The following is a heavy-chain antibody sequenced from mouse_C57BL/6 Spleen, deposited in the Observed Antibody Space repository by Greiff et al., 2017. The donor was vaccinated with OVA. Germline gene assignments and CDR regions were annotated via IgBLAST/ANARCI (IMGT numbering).Heavy chain of an antibody. V-gene: IGHV1-55*01. CDR1: GYTFTSYW. J-gene: IGHJ4*01. D-gene: IGHD3-2*02. Sequence: QVQLQQPGAELVKPGASVKISCKASGYTFTSYWITWVKQRPGQGLEWIGDIYPGSGSTNYNEKFKSKATLTVDTSSSTAYMQLSSLTSEDSAVYYCAREGDQATFSYAMDYWGQGTSVTVSS. CDR2: IYPGSGST. CDR3: AREGDQATFSYAMDY.